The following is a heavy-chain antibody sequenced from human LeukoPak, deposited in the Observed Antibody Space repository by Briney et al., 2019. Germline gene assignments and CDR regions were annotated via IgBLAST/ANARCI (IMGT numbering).Heavy chain of an antibody. CDR1: GFTFSSYG. Sequence: GGSLRLSCAASGFTFSSYGMHWVRQAPGRGLEWVAVISYDGSNKYYADSVKGRFTISRDNSKNTLYLQMNSLRAEDTAVYYCAKRGFDYWGQGTLVTVSS. CDR3: AKRGFDY. D-gene: IGHD3-10*01. J-gene: IGHJ4*02. CDR2: ISYDGSNK. V-gene: IGHV3-30*18.